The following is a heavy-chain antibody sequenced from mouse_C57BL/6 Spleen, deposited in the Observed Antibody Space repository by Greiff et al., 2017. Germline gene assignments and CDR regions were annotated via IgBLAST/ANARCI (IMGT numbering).Heavy chain of an antibody. Sequence: QVQLQQPGAELVRPGSSVKLSCKASGYTFTSYWMHWVKQRPIQGLEWIGNIDPSDSETHYNQKFKDKATLTVDKSSSTAYMQLSSLTSEDSAVYYCARRDGYVLFDYWGQGTTLTVSS. CDR3: ARRDGYVLFDY. CDR2: IDPSDSET. J-gene: IGHJ2*01. V-gene: IGHV1-52*01. CDR1: GYTFTSYW. D-gene: IGHD2-2*01.